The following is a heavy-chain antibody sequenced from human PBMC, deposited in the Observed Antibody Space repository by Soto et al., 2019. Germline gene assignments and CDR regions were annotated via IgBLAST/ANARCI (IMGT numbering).Heavy chain of an antibody. J-gene: IGHJ4*02. CDR1: GGSINDYF. CDR2: IYYSGSS. Sequence: SETLSLTCTVSGGSINDYFWSWIRHPPGKGLEWIGYIYYSGSSNYNPSLRSRVTISVDTSKNQFSLKLSSVTAADTAVYYCARDYGSYSAGFDSWGQGXLVTVPS. V-gene: IGHV4-59*01. CDR3: ARDYGSYSAGFDS. D-gene: IGHD1-26*01.